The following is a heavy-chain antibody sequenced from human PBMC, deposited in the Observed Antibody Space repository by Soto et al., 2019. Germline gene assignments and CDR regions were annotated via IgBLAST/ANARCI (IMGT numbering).Heavy chain of an antibody. CDR3: ARGTLDCGGDCNAFDI. CDR2: IIPIFGTA. D-gene: IGHD2-21*02. Sequence: SVKVSCKASGGTFSSYAISWVRQAPGQGLEWMGGIIPIFGTANYAQKFQGRVTITADKSTSTAYMELSSLRSEDTAVYYCARGTLDCGGDCNAFDIWGQGTMVTVS. J-gene: IGHJ3*02. CDR1: GGTFSSYA. V-gene: IGHV1-69*06.